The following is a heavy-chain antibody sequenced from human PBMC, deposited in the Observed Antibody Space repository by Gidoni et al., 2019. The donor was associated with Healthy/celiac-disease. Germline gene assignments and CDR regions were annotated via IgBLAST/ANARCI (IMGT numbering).Heavy chain of an antibody. CDR3: ARLRYCSSTSCALDDY. J-gene: IGHJ4*02. Sequence: QVQLQQWGAGLLKPSETLSLTCAVYGGSFSGYYWSWLRQPPGKGLEWIGEINHSGSTNYNPSLKSRVTISVDTSKNQFSLKLSSVTAADTAVYYCARLRYCSSTSCALDDYWGQGTLVTVSS. CDR2: INHSGST. D-gene: IGHD2-2*01. CDR1: GGSFSGYY. V-gene: IGHV4-34*01.